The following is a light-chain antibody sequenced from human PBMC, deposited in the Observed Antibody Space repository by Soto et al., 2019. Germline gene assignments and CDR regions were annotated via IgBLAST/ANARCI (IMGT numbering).Light chain of an antibody. V-gene: IGLV2-14*03. CDR3: TSWTTSTTMI. CDR2: DVN. CDR1: SSDIGAYSF. J-gene: IGLJ2*01. Sequence: QSVLTQPASVSGSPGQSITISCTGTSSDIGAYSFVSWYQQHPGRAPKLMLYDVNIRPSGVSNRFSGSKSGNTASLTISGLQAEDEADYYCTSWTTSTTMIFGGGTK.